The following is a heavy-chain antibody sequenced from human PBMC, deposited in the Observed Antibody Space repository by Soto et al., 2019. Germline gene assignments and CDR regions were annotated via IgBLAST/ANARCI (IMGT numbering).Heavy chain of an antibody. CDR1: GGTFSSYA. V-gene: IGHV1-69*13. CDR3: ARDHKVVRRLTKSGMDV. J-gene: IGHJ6*02. CDR2: IIPIFGTA. D-gene: IGHD3-10*01. Sequence: SVKVSCKASGGTFSSYAISWVRQAPGQGLERMGGIIPIFGTANYAQKFQGRVTITADESTSTAYMELSSLRSEDTAVYYCARDHKVVRRLTKSGMDVWGQGTTVTVSS.